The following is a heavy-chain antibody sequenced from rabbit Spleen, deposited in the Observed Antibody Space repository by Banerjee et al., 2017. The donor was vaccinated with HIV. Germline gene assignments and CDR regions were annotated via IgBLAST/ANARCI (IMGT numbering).Heavy chain of an antibody. D-gene: IGHD4-2*01. Sequence: QSLEESGGDLVKPGASLTLTCTASGVSFSSSSYMCWVRQAPGKGLEWIACIDSGYSGFTYFATWAKGRFTVSKASWTTVTLQITSLTAADTAIYFCARDLAGAVGWNFDLWGPGTLVTVS. CDR1: GVSFSSSSY. V-gene: IGHV1S40*01. J-gene: IGHJ6*01. CDR2: IDSGYSGFT. CDR3: ARDLAGAVGWNFDL.